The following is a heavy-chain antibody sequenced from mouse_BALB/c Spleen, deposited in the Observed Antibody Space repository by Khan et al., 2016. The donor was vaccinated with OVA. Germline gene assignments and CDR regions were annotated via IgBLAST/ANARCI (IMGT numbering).Heavy chain of an antibody. D-gene: IGHD1-1*02. CDR3: ASSTYRYAVVY. J-gene: IGHJ3*01. CDR1: GDSITTGY. Sequence: VQLKESGPSLVKPSQTLSLTCSVTGDSITTGYWNWIRKFPGNKLEYMGYIIYTGYTYYNPSLKSRISITRHTSNNQSYLQLNSVTDENTATDYCASSTYRYAVVYLGQATLVTVSA. CDR2: IIYTGYT. V-gene: IGHV3-8*02.